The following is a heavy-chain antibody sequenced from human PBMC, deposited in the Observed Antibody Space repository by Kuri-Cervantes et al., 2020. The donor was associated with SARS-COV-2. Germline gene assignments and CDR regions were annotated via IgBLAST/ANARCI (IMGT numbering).Heavy chain of an antibody. CDR2: IYYSGST. CDR1: GGSISSSSYY. Sequence: SETLSLTCTVSGGSISSSSYYWGWIRQPPGKGLEWIGSIYYSGSTYYNPSLKSRVTISVDTSKNQFSLKLSSVTAADTAVYYCARQVMSTITIFGVVITRHWFDPWGQGTLVTVSS. CDR3: ARQVMSTITIFGVVITRHWFDP. D-gene: IGHD3-3*01. J-gene: IGHJ5*02. V-gene: IGHV4-39*01.